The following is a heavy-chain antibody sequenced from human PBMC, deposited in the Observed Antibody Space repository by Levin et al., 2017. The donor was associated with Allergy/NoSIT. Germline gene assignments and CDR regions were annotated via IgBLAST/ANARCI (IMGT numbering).Heavy chain of an antibody. CDR1: GFTFSSSA. D-gene: IGHD4-17*01. CDR3: ARRFGDYSGFDY. V-gene: IGHV3-64*01. Sequence: LSLPCAASGFTFSSSAMHWVRQAPGKGLEYVSAISGSGGNTYYANSVKGRFTISRDNSKNTLYLQMGSLRAEDMAVYYCARRFGDYSGFDYWGQGTLVTVSS. CDR2: ISGSGGNT. J-gene: IGHJ4*02.